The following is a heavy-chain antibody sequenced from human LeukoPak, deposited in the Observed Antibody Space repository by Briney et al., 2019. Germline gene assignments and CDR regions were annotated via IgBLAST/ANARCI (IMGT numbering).Heavy chain of an antibody. Sequence: GASVTVSCKASGGTFSSYAISWVRQAPGQGLEWMGGIIPIFGTANYAQKFQGRVTITADESTSTAYMELSSLRSEDTAVYYCARGGKIQSGDFDYWGQGTLVTVSS. CDR2: IIPIFGTA. CDR1: GGTFSSYA. V-gene: IGHV1-69*13. CDR3: ARGGKIQSGDFDY. D-gene: IGHD3-16*01. J-gene: IGHJ4*02.